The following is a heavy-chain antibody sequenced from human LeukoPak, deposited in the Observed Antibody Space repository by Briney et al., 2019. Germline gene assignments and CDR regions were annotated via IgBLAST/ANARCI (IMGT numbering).Heavy chain of an antibody. D-gene: IGHD4-23*01. V-gene: IGHV3-23*01. CDR1: RFSFSIYA. J-gene: IGHJ4*02. Sequence: PLGSLRLSSAASRFSFSIYAMSSVRQAPGKRLEWVSAISPGGDTIYYLDSVKGRFTISRDNSNNTLYLQMNRLRAEDTAVYYCARRTTVVGPAPFDHWGQGTLATVSS. CDR3: ARRTTVVGPAPFDH. CDR2: ISPGGDTI.